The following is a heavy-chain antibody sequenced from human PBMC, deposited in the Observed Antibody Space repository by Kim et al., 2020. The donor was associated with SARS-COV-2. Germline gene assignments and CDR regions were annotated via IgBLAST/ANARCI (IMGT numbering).Heavy chain of an antibody. Sequence: GGSLRLSCLASGFTFDAYAMNWVRQAPGKGLEWVSFIRGGVGHPKYADSVKGRFTISRDNSKNTLYLQMNSLRGEDTAVYYCAKCSSSYGSDAFDIWGQGTMVPVSS. D-gene: IGHD3-22*01. CDR2: IRGGVGHP. J-gene: IGHJ3*02. CDR1: GFTFDAYA. CDR3: AKCSSSYGSDAFDI. V-gene: IGHV3-23*01.